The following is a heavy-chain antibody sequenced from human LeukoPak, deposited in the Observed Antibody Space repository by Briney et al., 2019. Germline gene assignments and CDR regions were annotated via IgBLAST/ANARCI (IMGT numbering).Heavy chain of an antibody. CDR2: IYYSGST. CDR3: ARHIPRREQWLVMGGDPGWFDP. J-gene: IGHJ5*02. V-gene: IGHV4-59*08. Sequence: PSETLSLTCTVSGGSISSYYWSWIRQPPGKGLEWIGYIYYSGSTNYNPSLKSRVTISVDTSKNQFSLKLSSVTAADTAVYYCARHIPRREQWLVMGGDPGWFDPWGQGTLVTVSS. D-gene: IGHD6-19*01. CDR1: GGSISSYY.